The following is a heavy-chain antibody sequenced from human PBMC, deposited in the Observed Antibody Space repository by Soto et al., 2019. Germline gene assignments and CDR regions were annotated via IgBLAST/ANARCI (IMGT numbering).Heavy chain of an antibody. CDR2: IIPIFGTA. CDR1: GGTINIYS. Sequence: KVSCKAPGGTINIYSISWAQQATGKGLEWMGGIIPIFGTANYAQKFQGRVTITADKSTSTAYMELSSLRSEDTAVYYCARDPPNYYDSRGYPCWGKGTLVTVS. V-gene: IGHV1-69*06. J-gene: IGHJ4*02. CDR3: ARDPPNYYDSRGYPC. D-gene: IGHD3-22*01.